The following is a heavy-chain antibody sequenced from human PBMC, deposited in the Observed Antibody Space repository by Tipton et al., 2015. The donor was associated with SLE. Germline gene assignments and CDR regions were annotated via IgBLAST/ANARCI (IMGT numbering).Heavy chain of an antibody. Sequence: GSLRLSCAASGFTFSSYSTNWVRQAPGKGLEWVSSISSSSGYIYYADSVKGRFTISRDNAKNSLYLQMNSLRAEDTAVYYCAKSGGYSSGWYDYWGQGTLVTVSS. J-gene: IGHJ4*02. V-gene: IGHV3-21*01. D-gene: IGHD6-19*01. CDR3: AKSGGYSSGWYDY. CDR1: GFTFSSYS. CDR2: ISSSSGYI.